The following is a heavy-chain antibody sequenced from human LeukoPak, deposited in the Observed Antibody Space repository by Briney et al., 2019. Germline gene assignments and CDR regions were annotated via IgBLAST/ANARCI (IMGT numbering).Heavy chain of an antibody. CDR2: ISYDGSNK. J-gene: IGHJ5*02. CDR1: GFTFSSYG. Sequence: GRSLRLSCAASGFTFSSYGMHWVRQAPGKGLEWVAVISYDGSNKYYADSVKGRFTISRDNSKNTLYLQMNSLRAEDTAVYYCANDPSAQWFGEAGWFDPWGQGTLVTVSS. CDR3: ANDPSAQWFGEAGWFDP. V-gene: IGHV3-30*18. D-gene: IGHD3-10*01.